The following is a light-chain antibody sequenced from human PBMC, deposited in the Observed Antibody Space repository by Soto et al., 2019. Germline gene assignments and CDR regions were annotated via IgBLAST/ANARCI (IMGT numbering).Light chain of an antibody. CDR3: QQSNSVPRT. Sequence: DIQLTQSPSSLSASLGDRVTITCQASHDITYSLNWYQQKPGQAPQLLIYRGSNLGAGVPSRFTGSGSGTHFTLTIRSLQTEDFATYFCQQSNSVPRTFGQGTKLEI. CDR2: RGS. CDR1: HDITYS. J-gene: IGKJ2*01. V-gene: IGKV1-33*01.